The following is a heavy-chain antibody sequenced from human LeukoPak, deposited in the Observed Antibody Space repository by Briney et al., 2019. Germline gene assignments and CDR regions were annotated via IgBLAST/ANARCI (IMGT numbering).Heavy chain of an antibody. CDR3: ARNPRPYSNSETQYSYYVMAV. J-gene: IGHJ6*02. Sequence: PSETLSLTCAVYGGSFSGYYWSWIRQPPGKGLEWIGEINHSGSTNYNPSLKSRVTISVDTSKNQFSLKLSSVTAADTAVYYCARNPRPYSNSETQYSYYVMAVWAKGPRSPSP. CDR2: INHSGST. CDR1: GGSFSGYY. D-gene: IGHD4-11*01. V-gene: IGHV4-34*01.